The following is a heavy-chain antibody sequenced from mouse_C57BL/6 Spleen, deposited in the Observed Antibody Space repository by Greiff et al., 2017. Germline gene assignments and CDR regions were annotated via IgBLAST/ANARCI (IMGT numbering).Heavy chain of an antibody. V-gene: IGHV1-50*01. J-gene: IGHJ4*01. D-gene: IGHD2-14*01. CDR2: IDPSDSYT. CDR3: ARRKNLWVRQDAMDY. Sequence: QVQLQQPGAELVKPGASVKLSCKASGYTFTSYWMQWVKQRPGQGLEWIGEIDPSDSYTNYNQKFKGKATLTVDTSSSTAYMQLSSLTSVDSAGYYSARRKNLWVRQDAMDYWGQGTSLTVSS. CDR1: GYTFTSYW.